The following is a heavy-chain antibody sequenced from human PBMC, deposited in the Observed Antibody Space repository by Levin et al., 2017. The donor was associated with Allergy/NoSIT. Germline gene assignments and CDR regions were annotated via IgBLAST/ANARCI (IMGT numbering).Heavy chain of an antibody. D-gene: IGHD6-19*01. V-gene: IGHV3-64D*06. CDR2: IWTTGDGT. J-gene: IGHJ4*02. CDR1: GFTFSSYV. Sequence: GGSLRLSCSVSGFTFSSYVMHWVRQAPGKGLEYVSAIWTTGDGTYYADSVKGRFTISRDNSKSTLYLQMSGLRVEDTAVHYCVKGSSAWFFLDYWGQGALVTVSS. CDR3: VKGSSAWFFLDY.